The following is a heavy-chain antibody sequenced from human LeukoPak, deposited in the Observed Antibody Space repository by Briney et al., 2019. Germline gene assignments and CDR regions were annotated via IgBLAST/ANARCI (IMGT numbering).Heavy chain of an antibody. D-gene: IGHD2-21*02. J-gene: IGHJ4*02. Sequence: SQTLFLTCTVSGGSFSSGFYWSWIRQHPGKGLEWIGYIYYSGGTYYNPSLKSRVSILLDTSKKQFSLKLTSVTVADTAVYYCARAMTSHYFDYWGQGTLVTVSS. CDR2: IYYSGGT. CDR3: ARAMTSHYFDY. CDR1: GGSFSSGFY. V-gene: IGHV4-31*03.